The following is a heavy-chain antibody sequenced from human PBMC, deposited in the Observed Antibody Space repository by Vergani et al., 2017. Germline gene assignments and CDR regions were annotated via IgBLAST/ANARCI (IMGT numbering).Heavy chain of an antibody. D-gene: IGHD5-12*01. CDR3: AREPGYSGSAPLFNWFDP. V-gene: IGHV3-30-3*01. J-gene: IGHJ5*02. CDR1: GFTFSSYA. Sequence: QVQLVESGGGVVQPGRSLRLSCAASGFTFSSYAMHWVRQAPGKGLEWVAVISYDGSNKYHADSVKGRFTISRDNSKNTLYLQMNSLRAEDTAVYYCAREPGYSGSAPLFNWFDPWGQGTLVTVSS. CDR2: ISYDGSNK.